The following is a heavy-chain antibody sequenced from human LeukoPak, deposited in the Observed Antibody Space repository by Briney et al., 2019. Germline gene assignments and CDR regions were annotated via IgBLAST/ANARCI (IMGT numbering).Heavy chain of an antibody. J-gene: IGHJ5*01. D-gene: IGHD3-3*01. CDR2: IKEDSDK. CDR3: ARESGRFRFDS. Sequence: GGSLRLSCAASGFTFSSYAMSCVRQSPGKGLEWVANIKEDSDKNHVESVRGRFTISRDNAENSLYLQMNSLRVEDTAVYYCARESGRFRFDSWGQGTLVTVSS. V-gene: IGHV3-7*01. CDR1: GFTFSSYA.